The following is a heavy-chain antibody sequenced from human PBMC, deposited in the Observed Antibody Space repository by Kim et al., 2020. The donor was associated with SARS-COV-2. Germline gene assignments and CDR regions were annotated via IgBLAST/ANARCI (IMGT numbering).Heavy chain of an antibody. J-gene: IGHJ4*02. D-gene: IGHD6-19*01. CDR2: INPNSGGT. CDR1: GYTFTGYY. CDR3: ARDGDSSGWYPHFDY. Sequence: ASVKVSCKASGYTFTGYYMHWVRQAPGQGLEWMGWINPNSGGTNYAQKFQGRVTMTRDTSISTAYMELSRLRSDDTAVYYCARDGDSSGWYPHFDYWGQGTLVTVSS. V-gene: IGHV1-2*02.